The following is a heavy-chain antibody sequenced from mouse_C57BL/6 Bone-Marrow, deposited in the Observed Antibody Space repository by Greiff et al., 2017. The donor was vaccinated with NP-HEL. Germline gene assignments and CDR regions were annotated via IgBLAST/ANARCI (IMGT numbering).Heavy chain of an antibody. Sequence: QVHVKQSGAELVRPGTSVKVSCKASGYAFTNYLIEWVKQRPGQGLEWIGVINPGSGGTNYNEKFKGKATLTADKSSSTAYMQLSSLTSEDSAVYFCASNYYGSYYYAMDYWGQGTSVTVSS. CDR2: INPGSGGT. V-gene: IGHV1-54*01. J-gene: IGHJ4*01. CDR1: GYAFTNYL. CDR3: ASNYYGSYYYAMDY. D-gene: IGHD1-1*01.